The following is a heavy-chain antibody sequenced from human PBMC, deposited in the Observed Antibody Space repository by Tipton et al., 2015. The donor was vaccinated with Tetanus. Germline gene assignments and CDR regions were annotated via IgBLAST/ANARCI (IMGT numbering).Heavy chain of an antibody. CDR1: GYNFTIYW. J-gene: IGHJ4*02. CDR2: IYPGDSNI. CDR3: ARQRTTTALSYYFDS. D-gene: IGHD4-17*01. Sequence: QLVQSGAEVKKPGESLKISCKGSGYNFTIYWIGWVRQMPGKGLEWMGIIYPGDSNIRYSPSFQGQVTISADRSISTAYLQWSSLKASDTAMYYCARQRTTTALSYYFDSWGQGTLVTVSS. V-gene: IGHV5-51*01.